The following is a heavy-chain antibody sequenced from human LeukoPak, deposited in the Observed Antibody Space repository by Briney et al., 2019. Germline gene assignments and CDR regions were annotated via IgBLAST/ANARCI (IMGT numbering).Heavy chain of an antibody. Sequence: ASVKVSCKASGYTFTGYYMHWVRQAPGQGLEWMGWINPNSGGTHYAQKFQGRVTMTRDTSISTAYMELSRLRSDDTAVYYCARGYSSGWYYFDYWGQGTLVTVSS. J-gene: IGHJ4*02. CDR2: INPNSGGT. CDR3: ARGYSSGWYYFDY. V-gene: IGHV1-2*02. D-gene: IGHD6-19*01. CDR1: GYTFTGYY.